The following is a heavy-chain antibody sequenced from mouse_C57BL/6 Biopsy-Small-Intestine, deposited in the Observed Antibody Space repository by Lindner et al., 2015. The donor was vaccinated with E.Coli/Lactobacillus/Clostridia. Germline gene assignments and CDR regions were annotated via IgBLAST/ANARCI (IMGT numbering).Heavy chain of an antibody. J-gene: IGHJ1*01. CDR1: GATFSSNA. V-gene: IGHV1-81*01. CDR2: FIPVFGTT. CDR3: GRHITAFGVVHFYYGVEV. Sequence: SVKVSCKASGATFSSNAISWVRQAPGQGPEWLGGFIPVFGTTHYAQKFQGRVTITADKSTNTVYMELSSLRSEDTAVYYCGRHITAFGVVHFYYGVEVWGQGTTVTVSA. D-gene: IGHD2-13*01.